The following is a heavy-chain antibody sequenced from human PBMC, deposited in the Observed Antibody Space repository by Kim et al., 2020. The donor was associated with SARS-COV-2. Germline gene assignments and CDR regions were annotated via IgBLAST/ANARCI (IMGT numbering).Heavy chain of an antibody. CDR3: ARREPGLGYCTNGVCYREYYFDY. D-gene: IGHD2-8*01. V-gene: IGHV4-39*01. CDR1: GGSISSSSYY. Sequence: SETLSLTCTVSGGSISSSSYYWGWIRQPPGKGLEWIGSIYYSGSTYYNPSLKSRVTISVDTAKNQFSLKLSSVTAADTAVYYCARREPGLGYCTNGVCYREYYFDYWGQGTLVTVSS. CDR2: IYYSGST. J-gene: IGHJ4*02.